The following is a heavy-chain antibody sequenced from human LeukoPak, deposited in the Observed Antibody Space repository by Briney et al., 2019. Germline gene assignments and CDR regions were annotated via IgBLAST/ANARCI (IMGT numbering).Heavy chain of an antibody. D-gene: IGHD6-19*01. CDR1: GGSISSYY. CDR2: VYYTGST. J-gene: IGHJ5*02. Sequence: PSETLSLTCTVSGGSISSYYWSWVRQPPGKGLEWIGFVYYTGSTNYSPSLKSRVTISVDTSKNQFSLKLSSVTAADTAVYYCARQVQWLVGRRFASQNNWFDPWGQGTLVTVSS. V-gene: IGHV4-59*08. CDR3: ARQVQWLVGRRFASQNNWFDP.